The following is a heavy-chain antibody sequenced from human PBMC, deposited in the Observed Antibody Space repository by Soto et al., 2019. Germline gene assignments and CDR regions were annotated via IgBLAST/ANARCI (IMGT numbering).Heavy chain of an antibody. Sequence: GASVKVSCKASGGTFSSYTISWVRQAPGQGLEWMGRIITILGIANYAQKFQGRVTITADKSTSTAYMELSSLRSEDTAVYYCARVHDYSNYGGETYYMDVWGKGTTVTVSS. CDR1: GGTFSSYT. J-gene: IGHJ6*03. CDR2: IITILGIA. D-gene: IGHD4-4*01. V-gene: IGHV1-69*02. CDR3: ARVHDYSNYGGETYYMDV.